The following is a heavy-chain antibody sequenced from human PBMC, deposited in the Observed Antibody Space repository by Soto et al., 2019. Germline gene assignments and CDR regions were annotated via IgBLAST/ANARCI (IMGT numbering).Heavy chain of an antibody. V-gene: IGHV3-30*18. Sequence: QVQLVESGGGVVQPGRSLRLSCAASGFTFSSYGMHWVRQAPGKGLEWVAVISYDGSNKYYADSVKGRFTISRDTSRNSKYLQMNSLRTADTAVYYCVKDFARGGSCYDYWSKSSLVVFS. CDR3: VKDFARGGSCYDY. D-gene: IGHD2-15*01. CDR1: GFTFSSYG. CDR2: ISYDGSNK. J-gene: IGHJ4*02.